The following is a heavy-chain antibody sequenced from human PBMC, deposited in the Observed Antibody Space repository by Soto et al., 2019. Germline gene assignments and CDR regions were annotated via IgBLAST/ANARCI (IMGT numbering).Heavy chain of an antibody. J-gene: IGHJ6*02. CDR3: ARDLAVTTNYYYYGMGV. V-gene: IGHV4-61*08. D-gene: IGHD4-17*01. CDR1: GGSISSGGYF. Sequence: PSETLSLTCTVSGGSISSGGYFWSWIRQHPGKGLEWIGYIYYSGSTNYNPSLKSRVTISVDTSKNQFSLKLSSVTAADTAVYYCARDLAVTTNYYYYGMGVWGHGTTVTVSS. CDR2: IYYSGST.